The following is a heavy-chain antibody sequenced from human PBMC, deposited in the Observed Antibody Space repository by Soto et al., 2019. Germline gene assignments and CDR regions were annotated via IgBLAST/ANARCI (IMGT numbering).Heavy chain of an antibody. D-gene: IGHD3-22*01. Sequence: GESLKISCQASGYTFATHWIGWVRQMPGKGLEWMAIIYPGDSDIKYSPSFLGQVTISADKSLSTAYLQWSSLKASDTAMYFCARDSPPFDPWGQGTLVTVSS. CDR3: ARDSPPFDP. CDR2: IYPGDSDI. V-gene: IGHV5-51*01. CDR1: GYTFATHW. J-gene: IGHJ5*02.